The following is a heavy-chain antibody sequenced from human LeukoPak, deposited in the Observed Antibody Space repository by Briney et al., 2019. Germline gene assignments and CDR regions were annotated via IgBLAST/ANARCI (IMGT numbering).Heavy chain of an antibody. J-gene: IGHJ5*02. CDR1: GFTFSNYW. CDR2: IKQDGSAK. CDR3: ASQEDFWGQFLDP. V-gene: IGHV3-7*01. D-gene: IGHD3-3*01. Sequence: GGSLRLSCAASGFTFSNYWMSWVRQAPGKGLEWVANIKQDGSAKYYMHSVRGRFTISRDNAKNSLYPQMNSLSAEATAVYYCASQEDFWGQFLDPWAREPWSPSPQ.